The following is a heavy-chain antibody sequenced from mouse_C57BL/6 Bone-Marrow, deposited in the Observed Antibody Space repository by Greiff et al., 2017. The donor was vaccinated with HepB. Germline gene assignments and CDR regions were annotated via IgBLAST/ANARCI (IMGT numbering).Heavy chain of an antibody. V-gene: IGHV5-12*01. CDR2: ISNGGGST. Sequence: EVMLVESGGGLVQPGGSLKLSCAASGFTFSDYYMYWVRQTPEKRLEWVAYISNGGGSTYYPDTVKGRFTISRDNAKNTLYLQMSRLKSEDTAMYYCARLGGPLDYWGQGTTLTVSS. CDR3: ARLGGPLDY. CDR1: GFTFSDYY. J-gene: IGHJ2*01.